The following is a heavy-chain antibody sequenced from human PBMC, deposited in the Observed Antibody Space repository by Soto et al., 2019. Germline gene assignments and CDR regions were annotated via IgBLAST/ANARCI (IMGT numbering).Heavy chain of an antibody. CDR2: IYYSGST. J-gene: IGHJ6*02. Sequence: SETLSLTCTVSGGSIRSYYWSWIRQPPGKRLEWIGYIYYSGSTNYNPSLKSRVTISVDTSKNQFSLKLSSVTAADTAVYYCARGIEGWYQGRYYYGRDVWGQGTTVTVSS. CDR1: GGSIRSYY. CDR3: ARGIEGWYQGRYYYGRDV. V-gene: IGHV4-59*01. D-gene: IGHD6-19*01.